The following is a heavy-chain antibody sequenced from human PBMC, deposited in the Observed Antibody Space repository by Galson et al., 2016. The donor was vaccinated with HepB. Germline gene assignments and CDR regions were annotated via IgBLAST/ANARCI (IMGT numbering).Heavy chain of an antibody. D-gene: IGHD6-13*01. Sequence: QSGAEVKKPGESLRISCKGSGYSFTSYWISWVRQMPGKGLEWMGRIDPSDSNINYSPSFQGHVTISTDKSISTAYLQWSSLKASDTAMYYCARHDSSTWSSAVDIWGQGTLVTGSS. CDR3: ARHDSSTWSSAVDI. J-gene: IGHJ3*02. V-gene: IGHV5-10-1*01. CDR1: GYSFTSYW. CDR2: IDPSDSNI.